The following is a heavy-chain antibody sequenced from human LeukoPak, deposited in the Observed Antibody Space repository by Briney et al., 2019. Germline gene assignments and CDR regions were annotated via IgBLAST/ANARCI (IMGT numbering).Heavy chain of an antibody. CDR3: AREYYSSFDY. V-gene: IGHV3-7*01. Sequence: GGSLRLSCVASGFYFNPYWMAWVRQAPGKGLEWVATISHDGYSTFYVDSVRGRFSISRDNAQNSLFLQMSILRVDDTAVYYCAREYYSSFDYWGQGALVTVSS. CDR2: ISHDGYST. D-gene: IGHD2-21*01. CDR1: GFYFNPYW. J-gene: IGHJ4*02.